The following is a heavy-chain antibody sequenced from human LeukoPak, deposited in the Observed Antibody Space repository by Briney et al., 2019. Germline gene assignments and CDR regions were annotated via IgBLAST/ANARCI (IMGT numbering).Heavy chain of an antibody. D-gene: IGHD3-22*01. CDR2: IFYVGST. V-gene: IGHV4-59*11. CDR1: GDSIGSHY. Sequence: SETLSLTCTVSGDSIGSHYWSWIRQPPGKGLEWIGYIFYVGSTNYNPSLKSRVTISVDASKNQFSLKLNSVTAADTAVYYCARDYYDSRGEAFDIWGQGTMVTVSS. J-gene: IGHJ3*02. CDR3: ARDYYDSRGEAFDI.